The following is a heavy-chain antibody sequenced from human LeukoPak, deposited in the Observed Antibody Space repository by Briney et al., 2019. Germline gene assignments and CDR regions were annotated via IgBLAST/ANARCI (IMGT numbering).Heavy chain of an antibody. D-gene: IGHD4-17*01. J-gene: IGHJ6*02. CDR3: AKVGARYYYYGVDV. CDR1: GFTFSSYW. Sequence: GGSLRLSCAASGFTFSSYWMSWVRQAPGKGLEWVAVISYDGSNKYYADSVKGRFTFSRDNSMNTLYLQMNSLRAEDTAVYYCAKVGARYYYYGVDVWGQGTTVTVSS. V-gene: IGHV3-30*18. CDR2: ISYDGSNK.